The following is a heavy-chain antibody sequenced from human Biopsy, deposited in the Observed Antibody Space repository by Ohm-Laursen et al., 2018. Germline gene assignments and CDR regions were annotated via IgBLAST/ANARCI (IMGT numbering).Heavy chain of an antibody. CDR2: ISAGGAGT. V-gene: IGHV3-23*01. Sequence: SLRLSCTASGFTFSSYAMTWFRQAPGRGLEWVSAISAGGAGTYYADSVRGRFTISRENFKNTLFLQMDSLIAEDTAVYDCAKDLRKKAAIQLWNNWFDPWGQGTLVTVSS. CDR3: AKDLRKKAAIQLWNNWFDP. D-gene: IGHD5-18*01. J-gene: IGHJ5*02. CDR1: GFTFSSYA.